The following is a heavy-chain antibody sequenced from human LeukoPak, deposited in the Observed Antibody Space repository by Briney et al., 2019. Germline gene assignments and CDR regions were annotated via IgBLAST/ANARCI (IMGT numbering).Heavy chain of an antibody. CDR2: ISWNSIGI. J-gene: IGHJ6*03. CDR3: AGAMVRGVSNIYYYYYMDV. V-gene: IGHV3-9*01. D-gene: IGHD3-10*01. CDR1: GFTIDEYA. Sequence: PGRSLRLSCAASGFTIDEYAMHWVRQVPGKGREWVSGISWNSIGIGYADSVKGRFTISRDNAKNSLYLQMNSLSPEDTALYYCAGAMVRGVSNIYYYYYMDVWGKGTTVTVSS.